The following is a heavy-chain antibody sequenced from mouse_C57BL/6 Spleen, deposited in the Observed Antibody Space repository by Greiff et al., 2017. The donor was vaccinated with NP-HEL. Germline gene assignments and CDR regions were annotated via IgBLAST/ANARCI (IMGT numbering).Heavy chain of an antibody. CDR1: GYAFSSSW. CDR2: IYPGDGDT. J-gene: IGHJ2*01. Sequence: LQESGPELVKPGASVKISCKASGYAFSSSWMNWVKQRPGKGLEWIGRIYPGDGDTNYNGKFKGKATLTADKSSSTAYMQLSSLTSEDSAVYFCARLTGKGVWGQGTTLTVSS. CDR3: ARLTGKGV. D-gene: IGHD4-1*01. V-gene: IGHV1-82*01.